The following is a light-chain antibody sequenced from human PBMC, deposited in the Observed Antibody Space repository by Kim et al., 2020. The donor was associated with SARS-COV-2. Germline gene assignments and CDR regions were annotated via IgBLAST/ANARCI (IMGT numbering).Light chain of an antibody. J-gene: IGLJ2*01. CDR2: RDS. CDR3: QVWDSSTGGV. V-gene: IGLV3-9*01. CDR1: NSGSKN. Sequence: VALGQTARITEEGNNSGSKNVHGYQRKPGQAPVLVIYRDSNRPSGIPERFSGSNSGNTATLTISRAQAGDEADYYCQVWDSSTGGVFGGGTQLTVL.